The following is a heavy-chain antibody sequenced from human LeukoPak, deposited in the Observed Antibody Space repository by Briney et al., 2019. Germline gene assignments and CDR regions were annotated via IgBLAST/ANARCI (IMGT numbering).Heavy chain of an antibody. CDR2: ISGSGGST. J-gene: IGHJ4*02. CDR3: AKDRGGCYYFDY. CDR1: GFTFNNYA. D-gene: IGHD2-15*01. Sequence: PGGSLRLSCAASGFTFNNYAMSWVRQAPGKGLEWVSAISGSGGSTYYADSVKGRFTISRDNSKNTLYLQMNSLRAGDTAVYYCAKDRGGCYYFDYWGQGTLVTVSS. V-gene: IGHV3-23*01.